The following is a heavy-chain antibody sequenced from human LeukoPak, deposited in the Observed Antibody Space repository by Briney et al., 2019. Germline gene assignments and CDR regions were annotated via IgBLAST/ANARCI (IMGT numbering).Heavy chain of an antibody. CDR2: IFDAGRT. J-gene: IGHJ4*02. CDR3: AGATKWLAHDF. D-gene: IGHD6-19*01. CDR1: GFTVSGTY. Sequence: GGSLRLSCAASGFTVSGTYMSWVRQAAGKGWEWVSTIFDAGRTTYADSVKGRFTISRDNYMNTLFLQMKSLRADDTAVYYCAGATKWLAHDFWGQGTLVTVSS. V-gene: IGHV3-53*01.